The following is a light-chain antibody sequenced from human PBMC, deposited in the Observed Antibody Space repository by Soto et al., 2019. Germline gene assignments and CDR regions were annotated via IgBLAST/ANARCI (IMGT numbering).Light chain of an antibody. Sequence: IVLTQSPRTLSLSPGERATLSCRASQSVTTSYFAWYQQKPGQAPRLLIFGASNRATGIPDRFSGSGSGTDFTLTISRLEPEDFAVYYCQQRYNWPVTFGAGTKVEI. CDR1: QSVTTSY. J-gene: IGKJ4*01. CDR2: GAS. CDR3: QQRYNWPVT. V-gene: IGKV3D-20*02.